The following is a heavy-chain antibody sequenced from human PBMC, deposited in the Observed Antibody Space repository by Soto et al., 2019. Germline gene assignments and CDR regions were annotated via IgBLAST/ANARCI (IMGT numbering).Heavy chain of an antibody. CDR1: GFTFSTYA. V-gene: IGHV3-23*01. J-gene: IGHJ6*03. CDR2: ITTSGGNT. CDR3: AGRYCTDGVCYTNYYAHVDV. D-gene: IGHD2-8*01. Sequence: EVQLLESGGGLVQPGGSLRLSCAASGFTFSTYAMSWVRQAPGKGLEWVSTITTSGGNTYYADSVQGRFTISRDNSKNTRYLHMNSRRAEDTAVYYCAGRYCTDGVCYTNYYAHVDVWGKGTTVTVSS.